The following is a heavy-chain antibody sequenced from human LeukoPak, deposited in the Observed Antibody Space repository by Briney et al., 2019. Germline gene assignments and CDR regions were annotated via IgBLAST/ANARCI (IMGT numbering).Heavy chain of an antibody. CDR1: GASIGSYY. V-gene: IGHV4-59*08. D-gene: IGHD3-10*01. J-gene: IGHJ6*02. CDR2: ISPTGYT. Sequence: SETLSLTCTVSGASIGSYYWSWIRQPPGKGLEWIGYISPTGYTFYTPSLKSRVTISRDTSENQFSLILSSVTAADTAVYYCTRHDVVPVIGHGMAVWGQGTTVTVSS. CDR3: TRHDVVPVIGHGMAV.